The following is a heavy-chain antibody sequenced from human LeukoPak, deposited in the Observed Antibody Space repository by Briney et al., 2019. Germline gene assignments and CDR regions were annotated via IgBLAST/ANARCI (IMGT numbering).Heavy chain of an antibody. CDR2: ISGSGGST. J-gene: IGHJ4*02. CDR1: GFTFSSYA. Sequence: GGSLRLSCAASGFTFSSYAMSWVRRAPGKGREWVSAISGSGGSTYYADSVKGRFTISRDNSKNTLYLQMNSLRAEDTAVYYCAKCLEWLQCAFDYWGQGTLVTVSS. V-gene: IGHV3-23*01. D-gene: IGHD5-24*01. CDR3: AKCLEWLQCAFDY.